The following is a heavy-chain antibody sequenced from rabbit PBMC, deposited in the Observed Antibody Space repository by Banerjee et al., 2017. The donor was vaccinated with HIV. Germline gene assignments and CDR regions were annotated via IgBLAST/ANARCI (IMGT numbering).Heavy chain of an antibody. J-gene: IGHJ4*01. CDR1: GFSFSSSYH. V-gene: IGHV1S45*01. CDR3: ARAIAGDAGYGVDYFNL. D-gene: IGHD4-2*01. CDR2: IYGGSTDNT. Sequence: QEQLEESRGDLVKPGASLTLTCTASGFSFSSSYHMCWVRQAPGKGLEWIACIYGGSTDNTYYASWAKGRFTISKTSSTTVTLQMTSLTAADTATYFCARAIAGDAGYGVDYFNLWGPGTLVTVS.